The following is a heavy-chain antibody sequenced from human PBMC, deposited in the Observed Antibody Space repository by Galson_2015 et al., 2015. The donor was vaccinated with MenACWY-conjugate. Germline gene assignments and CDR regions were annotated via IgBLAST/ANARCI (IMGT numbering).Heavy chain of an antibody. CDR2: ISGNGDNT. CDR1: GFTFSSYA. V-gene: IGHV3-23*01. D-gene: IGHD2-15*01. Sequence: SLRLSCAASGFTFSSYAMHWVRQAPGKGLEWVSPISGNGDNTYHADSVKGRFTFSRDNSRNTLYLQINSLRAEDTAVYYCAKDGERGDGTGGSCNPTGSWSQATLVT. CDR3: AKDGERGDGTGGSCNPTGS. J-gene: IGHJ4*02.